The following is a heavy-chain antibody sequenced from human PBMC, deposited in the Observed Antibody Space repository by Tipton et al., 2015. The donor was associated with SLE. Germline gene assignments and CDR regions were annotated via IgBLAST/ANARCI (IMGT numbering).Heavy chain of an antibody. V-gene: IGHV4-34*01. Sequence: TLYLTCAVYGGSFSGYYWSWIRQPPGKGLEWIGEINHSGSTNYNPSLKSRVTITVDTSKNQFSLKLSSVTAADTAVYYCARRITRYSGYDYFDYWGQGTLVTVSS. D-gene: IGHD5-12*01. CDR3: ARRITRYSGYDYFDY. CDR1: GGSFSGYY. CDR2: INHSGST. J-gene: IGHJ4*02.